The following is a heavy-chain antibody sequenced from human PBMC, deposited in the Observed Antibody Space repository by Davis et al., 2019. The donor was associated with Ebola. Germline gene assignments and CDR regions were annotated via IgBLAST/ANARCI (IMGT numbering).Heavy chain of an antibody. CDR2: INRDGSST. D-gene: IGHD4-23*01. V-gene: IGHV3-74*01. Sequence: GESLKISCAASGFTFINAWMNWVRQAPGKGLVWVSRINRDGSSTNYADSVQGRISISRDNSRNTVYLQMNSLRVEDTAVYYCAREDYHGGDSWGWFDPWGQGTLVTVSS. CDR3: AREDYHGGDSWGWFDP. J-gene: IGHJ5*02. CDR1: GFTFINAW.